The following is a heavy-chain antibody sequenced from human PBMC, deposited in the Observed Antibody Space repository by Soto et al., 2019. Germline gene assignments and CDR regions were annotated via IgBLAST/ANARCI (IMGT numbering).Heavy chain of an antibody. D-gene: IGHD3-22*01. CDR3: AASPRYYDSSGATFDY. Sequence: QVQLVQSGAEVKKPGASVKVSCKASGYTFTSYGMSWVRQAPGQGLEWMGWISAYNGNTNYAQKLQGRVTMTTDTSTSTDYMELRSLRSADTAVYYCAASPRYYDSSGATFDYWGQGTLVTVSS. CDR2: ISAYNGNT. CDR1: GYTFTSYG. V-gene: IGHV1-18*04. J-gene: IGHJ4*02.